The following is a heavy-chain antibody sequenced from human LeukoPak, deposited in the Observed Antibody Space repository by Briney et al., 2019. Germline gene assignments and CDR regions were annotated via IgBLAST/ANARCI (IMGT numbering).Heavy chain of an antibody. J-gene: IGHJ4*02. CDR3: AKTFYDCSSPRCHGVGFDY. CDR2: IYPGDSDT. CDR1: GYSFTSYW. D-gene: IGHD2-2*01. Sequence: GESLKISCKGSGYSFTSYWIGWVRQMPGKGLEWMGIIYPGDSDTRYSPSFQGQVTISADKSISTAYLQWSSLKASDTAMYYCAKTFYDCSSPRCHGVGFDYWGQGTLVTVSS. V-gene: IGHV5-51*01.